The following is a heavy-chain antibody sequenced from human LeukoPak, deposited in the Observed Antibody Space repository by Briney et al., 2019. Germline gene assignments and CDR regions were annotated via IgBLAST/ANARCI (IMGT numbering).Heavy chain of an antibody. CDR1: GFTIGNYS. CDR2: ISSKAYAGTT. J-gene: IGHJ4*02. CDR3: TSIDDYVWGSYRYGDY. Sequence: GETLTLSCTVSGFTIGNYSMSWIRQPPGKGLEWIGFISSKAYAGTTEYAASVKGTFTISRNDSKSIAYLQMNSLKTEDTAVDYCTSIDDYVWGSYRYGDYWGQGTLVTVSS. D-gene: IGHD3-16*02. V-gene: IGHV3-49*03.